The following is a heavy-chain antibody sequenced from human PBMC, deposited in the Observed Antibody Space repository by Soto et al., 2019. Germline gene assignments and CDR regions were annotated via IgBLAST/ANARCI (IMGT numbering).Heavy chain of an antibody. V-gene: IGHV4-30-2*01. D-gene: IGHD3-10*01. Sequence: SETLSLTCAVSGGSISSCGYSWSWVRQPPGKGLEWIGYIYHSGSTYYNPSLKSRVTISADTSKNQFSLKLNSMTAADTAVYYCARHNYGSGSTYFDYWGQGTLVTVSS. CDR1: GGSISSCGYS. CDR2: IYHSGST. CDR3: ARHNYGSGSTYFDY. J-gene: IGHJ4*02.